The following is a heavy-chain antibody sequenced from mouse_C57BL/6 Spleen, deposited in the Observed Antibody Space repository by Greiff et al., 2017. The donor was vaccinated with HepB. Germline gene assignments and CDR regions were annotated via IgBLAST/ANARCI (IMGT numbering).Heavy chain of an antibody. CDR3: AREETYYGSSYDWFAY. J-gene: IGHJ3*01. D-gene: IGHD1-1*01. CDR2: ISDGGSYT. CDR1: GFTFSSYA. Sequence: EVQRVESGGGLVKPGGSLKLSCAASGFTFSSYAMSWVRQTPEKRLEWVATISDGGSYTYYPDNVKGRFTISRDNAKNYLYLQMSHLKSEDTAMYYCAREETYYGSSYDWFAYWGQGTLVTVSA. V-gene: IGHV5-4*01.